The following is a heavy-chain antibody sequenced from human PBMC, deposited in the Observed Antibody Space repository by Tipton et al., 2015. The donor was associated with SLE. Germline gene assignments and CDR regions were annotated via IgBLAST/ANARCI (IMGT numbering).Heavy chain of an antibody. CDR1: GGSISSGSYY. V-gene: IGHV4-61*02. CDR2: IYTSGST. D-gene: IGHD3-10*01. J-gene: IGHJ4*02. Sequence: TLSLTCTVSGGSISSGSYYWSWIRQPAGKGLEWIGRIYTSGSTNYNPSLKSRLTISVDTSKNQFSLKLSSVTAADTAVYYCARAEYSFDYWGQGALVTVSS. CDR3: ARAEYSFDY.